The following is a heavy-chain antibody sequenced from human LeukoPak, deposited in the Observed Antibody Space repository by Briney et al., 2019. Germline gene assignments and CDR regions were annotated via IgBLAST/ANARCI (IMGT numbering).Heavy chain of an antibody. Sequence: SETLSLTCTVSGGSISSSTYYWGWIRRPPGKGLEWVGSIYYSGSTYYNPSLKSRVTISVDTSKNQFSLKLSSVTAADTAVYYCARQSYYYDSSGYLYYFDYWGQGTLVTVSS. CDR2: IYYSGST. CDR1: GGSISSSTYY. D-gene: IGHD3-22*01. V-gene: IGHV4-39*01. J-gene: IGHJ4*02. CDR3: ARQSYYYDSSGYLYYFDY.